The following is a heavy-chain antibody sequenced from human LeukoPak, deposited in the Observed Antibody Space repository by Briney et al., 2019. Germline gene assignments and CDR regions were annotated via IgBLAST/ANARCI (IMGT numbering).Heavy chain of an antibody. CDR3: AKPAPHNTDYYYGVHFDC. CDR1: GFTFRSYA. Sequence: PGGSLRLFCAASGFTFRSYAMSWVRQAPGKGLEWVSGISVSGSTYYADSVKGRFTISRDNSKNTLYLQMNSLRAEDTAVYYCAKPAPHNTDYYYGVHFDCWGQGTLVTVSS. V-gene: IGHV3-23*01. J-gene: IGHJ4*02. D-gene: IGHD3-22*01. CDR2: ISVSGST.